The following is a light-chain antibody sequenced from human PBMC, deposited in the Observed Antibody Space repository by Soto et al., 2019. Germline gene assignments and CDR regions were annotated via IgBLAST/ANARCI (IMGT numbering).Light chain of an antibody. J-gene: IGKJ1*01. Sequence: VMTQSPSTLSLSPAERATLSCSASQSVSSTYLAWYQQKPGQAPGLLLYGASNRASGIPDRFAGSGSGTEFTLTISSLQPDDFATYYCQEYNSYPWTFCHGRKVDI. CDR2: GAS. CDR3: QEYNSYPWT. V-gene: IGKV3-20*01. CDR1: QSVSSTY.